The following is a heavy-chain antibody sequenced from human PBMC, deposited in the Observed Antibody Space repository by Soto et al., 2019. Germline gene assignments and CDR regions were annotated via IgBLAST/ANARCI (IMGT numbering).Heavy chain of an antibody. D-gene: IGHD3-22*01. V-gene: IGHV3-23*01. CDR1: GFTFGSYA. J-gene: IGHJ5*02. CDR3: AKDPNYYDSSGYYFWWFDP. CDR2: ISGSGGST. Sequence: GGSLRLSCAASGFTFGSYAMSWVRQAPGKGLEWVSAISGSGGSTYYADSVKGRFTISRDNSKNTLYLQMNSLRAEDTAVYYCAKDPNYYDSSGYYFWWFDPWGQGTLVTVSS.